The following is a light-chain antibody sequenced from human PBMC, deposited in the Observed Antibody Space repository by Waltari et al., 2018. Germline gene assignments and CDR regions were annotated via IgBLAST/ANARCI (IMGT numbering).Light chain of an antibody. V-gene: IGLV2-11*01. J-gene: IGLJ2*01. CDR1: SSDVGAYNH. CDR3: CSYAGDYTLV. Sequence: QSALTQPRSVSGSPGQSVTISCAGTSSDVGAYNHVPWYQQSPGPAPKLLIYEVNNRPSGVPDRFSASKSGNTASLTISGLRAEDEADYYCCSYAGDYTLVFGGGTKLTVL. CDR2: EVN.